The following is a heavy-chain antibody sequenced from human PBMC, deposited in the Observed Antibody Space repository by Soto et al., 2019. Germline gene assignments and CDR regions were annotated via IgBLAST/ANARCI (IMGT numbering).Heavy chain of an antibody. CDR3: ARGNSLNCSGGRCYFGGTWPYYYYMDV. Sequence: ASVKVSCKASGYTFTSYDINWVRQATGQGLEWMGWMNPNSGNTGYAQKFQGRVTMTRNTSISTAYMELSSLRSEDTAVYYCARGNSLNCSGGRCYFGGTWPYYYYMDVLGNGPTVTVSS. V-gene: IGHV1-8*01. J-gene: IGHJ6*03. CDR2: MNPNSGNT. D-gene: IGHD2-15*01. CDR1: GYTFTSYD.